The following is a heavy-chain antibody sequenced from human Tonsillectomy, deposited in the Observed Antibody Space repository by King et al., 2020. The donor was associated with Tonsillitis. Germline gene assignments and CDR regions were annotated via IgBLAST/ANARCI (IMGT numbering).Heavy chain of an antibody. CDR2: INHSGST. CDR1: GGSFSGYY. CDR3: ARGGGSGYVGFDY. V-gene: IGHV4-34*01. D-gene: IGHD5-12*01. J-gene: IGHJ4*02. Sequence: VQLQQWGAGLLKPSETLSLTCAVYGGSFSGYYWSWIRQPPGKGLEWIGEINHSGSTNYNPSLKSRVTVSVDTSKNQFSLKLSSVTAADTAVNYCARGGGSGYVGFDYWGQGTLVTVSS.